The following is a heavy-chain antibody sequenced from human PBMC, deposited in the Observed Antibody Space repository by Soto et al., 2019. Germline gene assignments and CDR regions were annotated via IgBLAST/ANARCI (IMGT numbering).Heavy chain of an antibody. D-gene: IGHD1-1*01. CDR1: GFSLTTRGVG. Sequence: QITLKESGPTLVKPTQTLTLTCTFSGFSLTTRGVGVGWIRQPPGKALECLALIYWDDDKRHSPSLQSRPSPXKXTSXTQVVLTMTNVDPVTTARYYGADIPNYWQYDGFDPWGQGTLVSVSS. CDR2: IYWDDDK. CDR3: ADIPNYWQYDGFDP. J-gene: IGHJ5*02. V-gene: IGHV2-5*02.